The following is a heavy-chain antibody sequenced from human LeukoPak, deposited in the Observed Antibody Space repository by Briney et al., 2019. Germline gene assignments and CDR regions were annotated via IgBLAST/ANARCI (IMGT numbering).Heavy chain of an antibody. CDR3: ASGPRTYYGSGSYNNWFDP. V-gene: IGHV4-39*07. CDR2: INHSGST. CDR1: GGSISSSSYY. D-gene: IGHD3-10*01. Sequence: SETLSLTCTVSGGSISSSSYYWSWIRQPPGKGLEWIGEINHSGSTNYNPSLKSRVTISVDTSKNQFSLKLSSVTAADTAVYYCASGPRTYYGSGSYNNWFDPWGQGTLVTVSS. J-gene: IGHJ5*02.